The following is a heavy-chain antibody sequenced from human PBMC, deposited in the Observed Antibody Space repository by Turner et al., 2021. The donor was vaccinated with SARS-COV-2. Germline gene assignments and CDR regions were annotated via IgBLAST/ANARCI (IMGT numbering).Heavy chain of an antibody. CDR1: GGSFSVYY. CDR2: INHSGST. J-gene: IGHJ4*02. D-gene: IGHD5-18*01. CDR3: ARLGLGDSQFDY. Sequence: QVQLQQWGAGLLKPSETLSLTCAVYGGSFSVYYCSWIRQPPGKVLEWIGEINHSGSTNYNPSLKSRVTISVDTSKYQFSLKLSSVTAADTAVYYCARLGLGDSQFDYWGQGTLVTVSS. V-gene: IGHV4-34*01.